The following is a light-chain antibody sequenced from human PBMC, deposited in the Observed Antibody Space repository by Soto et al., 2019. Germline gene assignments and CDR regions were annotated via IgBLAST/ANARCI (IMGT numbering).Light chain of an antibody. CDR3: QQRLNWQVT. J-gene: IGKJ5*01. CDR2: DAS. Sequence: DIVLTQSPLTLFLSRGERATLSCRASQSVSNYLAWYQQKPGQAPRLLIYDASNRATGIPARFSGSGSGTDFTLTISSLEPEDFAVYYCQQRLNWQVTFGQGTRLEI. CDR1: QSVSNY. V-gene: IGKV3-11*01.